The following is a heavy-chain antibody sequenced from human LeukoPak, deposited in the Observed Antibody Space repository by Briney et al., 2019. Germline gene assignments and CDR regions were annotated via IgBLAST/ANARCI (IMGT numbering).Heavy chain of an antibody. CDR3: ARLNIVVVPAAIIYWFDP. J-gene: IGHJ5*02. CDR1: GGSISSYY. D-gene: IGHD2-2*01. V-gene: IGHV4-39*01. CDR2: IYYSGST. Sequence: PSETLSLTCNVSGGSISSYYWGWIRQPPGKGLEWIGSIYYSGSTYYNPSLKSRVTISVDTSKNQFSLKLSSVTAADTAVYYCARLNIVVVPAAIIYWFDPWGQGTLVTVSS.